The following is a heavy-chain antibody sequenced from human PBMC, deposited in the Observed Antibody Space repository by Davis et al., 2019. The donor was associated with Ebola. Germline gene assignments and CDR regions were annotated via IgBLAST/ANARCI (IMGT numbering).Heavy chain of an antibody. V-gene: IGHV4-59*01. J-gene: IGHJ4*02. CDR3: ARVRSSWYQEFDY. Sequence: SETLSLTCTVSGGSISSYYWSWIRQPPGKGLEWIGYIYYSGSTNYNPSLKSRVTISVDTSKNQFSLKLSFVTAADTAVYYCARVRSSWYQEFDYWGQGTLVTVSS. CDR2: IYYSGST. D-gene: IGHD6-13*01. CDR1: GGSISSYY.